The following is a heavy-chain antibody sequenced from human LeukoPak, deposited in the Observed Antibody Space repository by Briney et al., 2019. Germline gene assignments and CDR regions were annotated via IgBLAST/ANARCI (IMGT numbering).Heavy chain of an antibody. CDR3: ARLRQKGYYYMDV. Sequence: SETLSLTCAVYGGSFSGYYWSWIRQPPGKGLEWIGEINHSGSTNYNPSLKSRVTISVDTSKNQFSLKLSSVTGADTAVYYCARLRQKGYYYMDVWGKGTTVTVSS. CDR1: GGSFSGYY. V-gene: IGHV4-34*01. J-gene: IGHJ6*03. CDR2: INHSGST.